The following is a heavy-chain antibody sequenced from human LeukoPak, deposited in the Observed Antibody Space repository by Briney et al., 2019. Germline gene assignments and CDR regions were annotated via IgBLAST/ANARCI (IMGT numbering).Heavy chain of an antibody. Sequence: GGSLRLSCAASGFTFDDYAMYWVRQPPGKGLEWVSGISWNSEIIGYADSVKGRFTISRDNAKNSLYLQMNSLRAEDTALYYCTKDRGSLYYYGMDVWGQGTTVTVSS. D-gene: IGHD3-10*01. CDR3: TKDRGSLYYYGMDV. CDR1: GFTFDDYA. V-gene: IGHV3-9*01. J-gene: IGHJ6*02. CDR2: ISWNSEII.